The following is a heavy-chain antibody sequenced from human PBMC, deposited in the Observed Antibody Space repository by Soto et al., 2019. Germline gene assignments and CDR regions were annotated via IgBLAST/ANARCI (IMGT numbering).Heavy chain of an antibody. CDR3: ADAEDWAFNFYC. CDR2: MSADGSST. Sequence: PGGSLRISCAASVFTCSSYPMRCVRQAPGKGLEWVSGMSADGSSTYYPDSVKGRCTISRDKAKNTPYQQMNSLRVEDTAVYYCADAEDWAFNFYCWGQGTMCSVAS. J-gene: IGHJ4*01. D-gene: IGHD3-9*01. V-gene: IGHV3-23*01. CDR1: VFTCSSYP.